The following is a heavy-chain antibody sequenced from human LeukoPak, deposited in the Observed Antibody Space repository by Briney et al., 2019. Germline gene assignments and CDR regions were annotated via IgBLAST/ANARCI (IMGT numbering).Heavy chain of an antibody. D-gene: IGHD6-19*01. CDR3: ARERLGGIAVAGTYPDY. J-gene: IGHJ4*02. CDR2: IYSGGSS. V-gene: IGHV3-66*01. Sequence: GGSLRLSCAASGFTVSSDYMSWVRQAPGKGLEWVSVIYSGGSSYYADSVKGRFTISRDNSKNTLYLQMNSLRAEDTAVYYCARERLGGIAVAGTYPDYWGQGTLVTVSS. CDR1: GFTVSSDY.